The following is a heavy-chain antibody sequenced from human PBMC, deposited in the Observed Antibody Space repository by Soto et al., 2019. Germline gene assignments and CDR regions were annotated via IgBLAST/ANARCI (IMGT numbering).Heavy chain of an antibody. CDR2: INPSGGST. CDR3: ASLQTYYYDSSGYDEDFQH. V-gene: IGHV1-46*01. J-gene: IGHJ1*01. Sequence: QVQLVQSGAEVKKPGASVKVSCKASGYTFTSYYMHWVRQAPGQGLEWMGIINPSGGSTSYAQKFQGRVTMTRDTSTSTVYMELSSLRSEATAVYYCASLQTYYYDSSGYDEDFQHWGQGTLVTVSS. D-gene: IGHD3-22*01. CDR1: GYTFTSYY.